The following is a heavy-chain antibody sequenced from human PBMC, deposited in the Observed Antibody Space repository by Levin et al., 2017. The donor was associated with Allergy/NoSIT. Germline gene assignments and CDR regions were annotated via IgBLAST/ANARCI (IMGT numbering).Heavy chain of an antibody. V-gene: IGHV3-21*01. CDR1: GFTFSSYS. D-gene: IGHD6-13*01. J-gene: IGHJ3*02. CDR2: ISTSSYT. Sequence: ETLSLTCAASGFTFSSYSMNWVRQAPGKGLEWVSCISTSSYTHYADSVKGRFTSSKGNAKNSLYLQMNSLRAEDTAVYYCAREYSSTNGTAFDIWGQGTMVTVSS. CDR3: AREYSSTNGTAFDI.